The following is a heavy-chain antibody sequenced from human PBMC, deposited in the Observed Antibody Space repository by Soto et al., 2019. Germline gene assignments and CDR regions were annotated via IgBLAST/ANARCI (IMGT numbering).Heavy chain of an antibody. D-gene: IGHD6-6*01. CDR2: ISWNSGTI. J-gene: IGHJ4*02. Sequence: EVQLVESGGGLIQPGRSLRLSCAASGFTFDDYAMHWVRQAPGKGLEWVSGISWNSGTIAYADSVKGRFTISRDSAKNSLYLQMNSLRAEDTALYYCAKDIEYSSSSRRGHFDYWGQGTLVTVSS. V-gene: IGHV3-9*01. CDR3: AKDIEYSSSSRRGHFDY. CDR1: GFTFDDYA.